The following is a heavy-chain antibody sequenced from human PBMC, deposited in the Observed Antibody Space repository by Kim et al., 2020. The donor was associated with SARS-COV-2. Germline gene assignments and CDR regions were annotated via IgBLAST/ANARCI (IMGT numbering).Heavy chain of an antibody. Sequence: AQKFQGSVTITADKSTSTAYMELSSLRSEDTAVYYCARDPGYSYGYYFDYWGQGTLVTVSS. J-gene: IGHJ4*02. CDR3: ARDPGYSYGYYFDY. V-gene: IGHV1-69*04. D-gene: IGHD5-18*01.